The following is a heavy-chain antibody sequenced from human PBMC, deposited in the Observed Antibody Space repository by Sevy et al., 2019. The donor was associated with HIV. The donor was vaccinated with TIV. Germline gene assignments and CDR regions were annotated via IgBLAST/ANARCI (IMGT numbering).Heavy chain of an antibody. D-gene: IGHD3-10*01. CDR1: GGSISSSSYY. V-gene: IGHV4-39*01. J-gene: IGHJ6*02. CDR3: ARQITMVQGAIPLHYYYGMDV. Sequence: SETLSLTCTVSGGSISSSSYYWGWIRQPPGKGLEWIGSIYYSGSTYYNPSLKSRVTISVDTSKNQFSLKLSSVTAADTAVDYCARQITMVQGAIPLHYYYGMDVWGQGTTVTVSS. CDR2: IYYSGST.